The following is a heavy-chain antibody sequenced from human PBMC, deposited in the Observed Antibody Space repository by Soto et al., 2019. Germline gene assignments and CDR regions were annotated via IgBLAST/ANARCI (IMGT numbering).Heavy chain of an antibody. D-gene: IGHD3-9*01. V-gene: IGHV1-18*01. CDR3: ARDELDRKGPLRYFDWFQEWRYNAFDI. CDR1: GYTFTSYG. J-gene: IGHJ3*02. CDR2: ISAYNGNT. Sequence: QVQLVQSGAEVKKPGASVKVSCKASGYTFTSYGISWVRQAPGQGLEWMGWISAYNGNTNYAQKLQGRVTMTTDTSTSTAYMELRSLRSDDTAVYYCARDELDRKGPLRYFDWFQEWRYNAFDICGQGTMVTVSS.